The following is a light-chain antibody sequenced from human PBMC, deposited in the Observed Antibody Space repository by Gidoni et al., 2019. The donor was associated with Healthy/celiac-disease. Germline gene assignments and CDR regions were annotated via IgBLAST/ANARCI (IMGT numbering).Light chain of an antibody. CDR2: AAS. J-gene: IGKJ2*01. V-gene: IGKV1-12*01. CDR3: QQANSFPYT. Sequence: DIQMTQSPSSVSASVGDRVTITCRASQGIRSWLAWYKQKPGKAPKLLIYAASSLQSGVPSRFSGSGSGTDFTLTISSLQPEDFATYYCQQANSFPYTFGQGTKLEIK. CDR1: QGIRSW.